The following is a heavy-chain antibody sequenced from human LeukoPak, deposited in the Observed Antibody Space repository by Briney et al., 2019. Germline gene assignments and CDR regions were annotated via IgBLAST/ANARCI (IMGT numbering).Heavy chain of an antibody. CDR3: ARGYSYGYDFHY. CDR2: TYYRSKWYN. CDR1: GDSDSSNSAA. Sequence: SQTLSLTCGISGDSDSSNSAAWNWIRQSPSRGLEWLGRTYYRSKWYNDYEVSVKSRVPLKPDTSKNQFSLQLNSGTPEDTAVYYCARGYSYGYDFHYWGQGTLVTVSS. D-gene: IGHD5-18*01. V-gene: IGHV6-1*01. J-gene: IGHJ4*02.